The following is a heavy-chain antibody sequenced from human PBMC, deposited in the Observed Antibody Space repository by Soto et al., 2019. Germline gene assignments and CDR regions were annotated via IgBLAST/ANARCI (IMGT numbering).Heavy chain of an antibody. CDR1: GGSISSYY. J-gene: IGHJ2*01. V-gene: IGHV4-59*01. CDR2: IYYSGST. Sequence: SETLSLTCTVSGGSISSYYWSWIRQPPGKGLEWIGYIYYSGSTNYNPALKSRVTISVDTSKNQFSLKLSSVTAADSAVYYCARGKLEDWYFDLWGRGTLVTVSS. CDR3: ARGKLEDWYFDL. D-gene: IGHD1-1*01.